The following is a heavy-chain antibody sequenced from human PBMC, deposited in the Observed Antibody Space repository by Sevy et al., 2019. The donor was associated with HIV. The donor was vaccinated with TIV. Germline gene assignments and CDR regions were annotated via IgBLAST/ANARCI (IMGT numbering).Heavy chain of an antibody. Sequence: SETLSLTRGVSGGSFNDYYWAWVRQSPEKGLEWIGEINHGGTTNYNPSLQSRLAISVDMSKRKCSLKINSVTAADTARYYCVNERRDYYHFMDLWGKGTTVTVSS. D-gene: IGHD1-26*01. CDR3: VNERRDYYHFMDL. J-gene: IGHJ6*04. CDR2: INHGGTT. CDR1: GGSFNDYY. V-gene: IGHV4-34*01.